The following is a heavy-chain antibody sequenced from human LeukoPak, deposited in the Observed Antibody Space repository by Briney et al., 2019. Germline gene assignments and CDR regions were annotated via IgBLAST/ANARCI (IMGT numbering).Heavy chain of an antibody. CDR2: INPNSGGT. J-gene: IGHJ4*02. Sequence: GASVKVSCKASGYTFTNYYMHWVRQAPGQGLEWMGWINPNSGGTNYAQKFQGRVTMTRDTSISTAYMELNRLRSDDTAVYYCARVGFWSGYSDYWGQGTLVTVSS. CDR3: ARVGFWSGYSDY. CDR1: GYTFTNYY. D-gene: IGHD3-3*01. V-gene: IGHV1-2*02.